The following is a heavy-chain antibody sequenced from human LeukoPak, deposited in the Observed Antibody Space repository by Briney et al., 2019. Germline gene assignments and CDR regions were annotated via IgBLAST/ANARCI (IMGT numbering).Heavy chain of an antibody. CDR2: IHDSGST. Sequence: PSETLSLTCAVSGGTISSYYWNWIRQPPGKGLEWIGYIHDSGSTKYNPSLKSRVAISVDTSKSQFSLKLSSVTAADTAVYYCARLYRYSRLTGYYVDYWGQGTLVTVSS. CDR3: ARLYRYSRLTGYYVDY. J-gene: IGHJ4*02. CDR1: GGTISSYY. D-gene: IGHD3-9*01. V-gene: IGHV4-59*08.